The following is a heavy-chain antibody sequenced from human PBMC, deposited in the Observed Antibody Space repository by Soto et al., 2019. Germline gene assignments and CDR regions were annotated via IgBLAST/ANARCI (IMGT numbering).Heavy chain of an antibody. J-gene: IGHJ4*02. Sequence: GGPLTLSCEASGFTFINYAMSWVLQSPGKRLEWVSSISDTGGDSYYADSMDGRLTVSRDNSDNTRYLQINSLRAEDTAIYYCVRHLYRSATMPCLDHWGQGALVTVSS. V-gene: IGHV3-23*01. CDR2: ISDTGGDS. CDR1: GFTFINYA. CDR3: VRHLYRSATMPCLDH. D-gene: IGHD1-1*01.